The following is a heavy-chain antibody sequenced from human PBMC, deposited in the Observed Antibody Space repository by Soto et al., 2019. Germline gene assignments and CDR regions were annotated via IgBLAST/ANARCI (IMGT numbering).Heavy chain of an antibody. CDR2: ISGYNGDT. D-gene: IGHD2-8*01. J-gene: IGHJ6*02. CDR1: GYTFTRYG. V-gene: IGHV1-18*01. Sequence: ASVKVSCKASGYTFTRYGISWVRQAPGQGLEWMGWISGYNGDTNYAREFQGRVSMTIDTSTTTAYMELRSLTSDDTAVYYCAKNGQPPYYYYGLDVWGQGTEVTVS. CDR3: AKNGQPPYYYYGLDV.